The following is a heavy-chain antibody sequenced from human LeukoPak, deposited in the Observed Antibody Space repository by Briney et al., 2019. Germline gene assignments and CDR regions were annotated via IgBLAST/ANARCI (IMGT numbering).Heavy chain of an antibody. Sequence: GESLKISCKVSGYSFTSYWISWVRQMPGKGLEWMGRIDPSDSYTNYSPSFEGHVTISADKSISTAYLQWSSLKASDTAMYYCARHLPGYSGSWYMEAWGQGTLVTVSS. CDR1: GYSFTSYW. CDR3: ARHLPGYSGSWYMEA. V-gene: IGHV5-10-1*01. J-gene: IGHJ5*02. D-gene: IGHD6-13*01. CDR2: IDPSDSYT.